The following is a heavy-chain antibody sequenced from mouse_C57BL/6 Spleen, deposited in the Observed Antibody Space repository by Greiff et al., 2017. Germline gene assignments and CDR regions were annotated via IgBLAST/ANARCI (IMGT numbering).Heavy chain of an antibody. Sequence: QVQLQQPGAELVMPGASVKLSCKASGYTFTSYWMHWVKQRPGQGLEWIGEIDPSDSYTNYNQKFKGKSTLTVDKSSSPAYMQLSSLTAEDSAVYYCARGSKVATRGEFDYWGQGTTLTVSS. CDR1: GYTFTSYW. V-gene: IGHV1-69*01. CDR2: IDPSDSYT. D-gene: IGHD2-10*02. J-gene: IGHJ2*01. CDR3: ARGSKVATRGEFDY.